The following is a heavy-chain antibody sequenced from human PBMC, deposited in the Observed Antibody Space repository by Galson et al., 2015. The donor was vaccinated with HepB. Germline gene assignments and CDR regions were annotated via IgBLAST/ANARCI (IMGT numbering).Heavy chain of an antibody. V-gene: IGHV3-23*01. D-gene: IGHD3-3*01. CDR2: ISSSGDTT. J-gene: IGHJ4*02. CDR3: ARVFGTYYFDY. CDR1: GFTFSSSA. Sequence: SLRLSCAVSGFTFSSSAMRWVRQAPGRGLEWVSSISSSGDTTYYADSVKGRFTISRDSSKNMLYLQMNSLRAEDTAVYFCARVFGTYYFDYWGQGALVTVSS.